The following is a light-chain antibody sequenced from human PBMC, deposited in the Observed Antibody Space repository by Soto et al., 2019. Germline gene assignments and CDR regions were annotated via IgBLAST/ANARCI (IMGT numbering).Light chain of an antibody. CDR3: QQYNNWPLT. J-gene: IGKJ4*01. CDR2: DAS. V-gene: IGKV3-15*01. Sequence: EFVLTQSPGTLSLSPGERATLSCRASQTVRNNYLAWYQQKPGQAPRLLIYDASTRATGIPARFTGSGSGTEFTLTISSLQSEDFAVYYCQQYNNWPLTFGGGTKVDIK. CDR1: QTVRNN.